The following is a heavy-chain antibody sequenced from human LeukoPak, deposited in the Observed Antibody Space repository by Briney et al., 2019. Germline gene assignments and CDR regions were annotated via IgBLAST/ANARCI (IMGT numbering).Heavy chain of an antibody. V-gene: IGHV1-24*01. CDR1: GYTLTELS. CDR3: ATGITMVRGVITVWNWFDP. Sequence: ASVKVSCKVSGYTLTELSMHWVRQAPGKGLEWMGGFDPEDGETIYAQKFQGRVTMTEDTSTDTAYMELSSLRPEDTAVYYCATGITMVRGVITVWNWFDPWGQGTLVTVSS. CDR2: FDPEDGET. D-gene: IGHD3-10*01. J-gene: IGHJ5*02.